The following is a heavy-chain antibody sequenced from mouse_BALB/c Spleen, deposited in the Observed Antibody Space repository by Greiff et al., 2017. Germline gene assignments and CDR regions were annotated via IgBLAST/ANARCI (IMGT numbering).Heavy chain of an antibody. D-gene: IGHD2-2*01. J-gene: IGHJ3*01. Sequence: ESGPGLVKPSQSLSLTCSVTGYSITSGYYWNWIRQFPGNKLEWMGYISYDGSNNYNPSLKNRISITRDTSKNQFFLKLNSVTTEDTATYYCVSLYYYGYAWFAYWGQGTLVTVSA. V-gene: IGHV3-6*02. CDR1: GYSITSGYY. CDR2: ISYDGSN. CDR3: VSLYYYGYAWFAY.